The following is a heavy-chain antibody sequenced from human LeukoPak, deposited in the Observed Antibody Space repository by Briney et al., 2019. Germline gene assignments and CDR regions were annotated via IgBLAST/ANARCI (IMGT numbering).Heavy chain of an antibody. CDR3: ARDFGRVVFDY. D-gene: IGHD3-16*01. Sequence: PSETLSLTCTVSGGSISSYYWSWIRQPPGKGLEWIGYIYYSGSTYYNPSLKSRVTISVDTSKNQFSLKLSSVTAADTAVYYCARDFGRVVFDYWGQGTLVTVSS. J-gene: IGHJ4*02. CDR2: IYYSGST. V-gene: IGHV4-59*12. CDR1: GGSISSYY.